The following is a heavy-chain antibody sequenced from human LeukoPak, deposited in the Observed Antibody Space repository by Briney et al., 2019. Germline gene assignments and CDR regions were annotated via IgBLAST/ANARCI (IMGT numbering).Heavy chain of an antibody. V-gene: IGHV3-7*01. CDR2: IKQDGSEK. CDR1: GFTFSDYY. D-gene: IGHD1-26*01. Sequence: PGGSLGLSCAASGFTFSDYYMSWIRQAPGKGLEWVANIKQDGSEKYYVDSVKGRFTISRDNAKNSLYLQMNSLRAEDTAVYYCARKGGATTYGYYYHYMDVWGKGTTVTISS. CDR3: ARKGGATTYGYYYHYMDV. J-gene: IGHJ6*03.